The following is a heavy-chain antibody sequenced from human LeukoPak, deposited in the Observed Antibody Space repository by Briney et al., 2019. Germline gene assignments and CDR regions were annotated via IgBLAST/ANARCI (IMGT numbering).Heavy chain of an antibody. D-gene: IGHD6-19*01. V-gene: IGHV3-23*01. CDR2: ISGSGGST. CDR1: GFTFSSYA. J-gene: IGHJ6*02. Sequence: GGSLRLSCAAPGFTFSSYAMSWVRQAPGKGLEWVSAISGSGGSTYYADSVKGRFTISRDNSKNTLYLQMNSLRAEDTAVYYCAKGYSSGWYSPYYYYYGMDVWGQGTTVTVSS. CDR3: AKGYSSGWYSPYYYYYGMDV.